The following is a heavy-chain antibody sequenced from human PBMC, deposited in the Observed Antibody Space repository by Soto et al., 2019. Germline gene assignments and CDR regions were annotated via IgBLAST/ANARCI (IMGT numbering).Heavy chain of an antibody. Sequence: GGSLRLSCAASGLTFSSYWMSWVRQAPGKGLEWVANIKQDGSEKYYVDSVKGRFTISRDNAKNSLYLQMNSLRAEDTAVYYCARDIIAARPFDYWGQGTLVTVSS. CDR1: GLTFSSYW. CDR3: ARDIIAARPFDY. J-gene: IGHJ4*02. V-gene: IGHV3-7*01. D-gene: IGHD6-6*01. CDR2: IKQDGSEK.